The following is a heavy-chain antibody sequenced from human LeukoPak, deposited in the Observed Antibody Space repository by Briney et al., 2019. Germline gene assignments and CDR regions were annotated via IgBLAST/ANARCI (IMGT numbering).Heavy chain of an antibody. CDR1: DRSFSGYY. V-gene: IGHV4-34*01. CDR2: INHSGST. CDR3: ARHYGP. D-gene: IGHD3-16*01. J-gene: IGHJ5*02. Sequence: PSETLSLTCAVYDRSFSGYYWSWIRQPPGKGLEWIGEINHSGSTNYNPSLKSRVTISVDTSKNQFSLKLNSVTAADTAVYYCARHYGPWGQGTLVTVSS.